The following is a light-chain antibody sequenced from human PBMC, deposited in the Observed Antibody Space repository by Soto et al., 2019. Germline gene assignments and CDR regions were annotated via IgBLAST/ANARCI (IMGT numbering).Light chain of an antibody. CDR3: QQYSSSPRT. CDR2: GAS. V-gene: IGKV3-20*01. J-gene: IGKJ1*01. CDR1: QSVSNNY. Sequence: EIVLTQSPGTLSLSPGERATLSCRASQSVSNNYLAWYQQKPGQAPRLLIYGASSRATGIPDRFSGSGSGTDFTLTISRLEPEDFAVYYCQQYSSSPRTFGQGTKVDI.